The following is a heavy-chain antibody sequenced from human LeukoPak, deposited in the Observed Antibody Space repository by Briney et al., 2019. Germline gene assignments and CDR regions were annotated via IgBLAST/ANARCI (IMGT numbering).Heavy chain of an antibody. Sequence: GGSLRLSCAASGFTFSSNWMSWVRQAPGKGLEWVGNIKQDGSEIYYVDSVKGRFTISRDNARNSLYLQMNSLRAEDTAVYYCARIYGGNSYYFDYWGQGTLVTVSS. CDR1: GFTFSSNW. CDR3: ARIYGGNSYYFDY. CDR2: IKQDGSEI. V-gene: IGHV3-7*01. J-gene: IGHJ4*02. D-gene: IGHD4-23*01.